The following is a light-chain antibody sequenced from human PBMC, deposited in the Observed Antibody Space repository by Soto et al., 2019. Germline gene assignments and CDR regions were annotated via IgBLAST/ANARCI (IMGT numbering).Light chain of an antibody. CDR2: SNN. Sequence: QSVLTQPPSASGTPGQRVTIACSGSSSNIGSNTVNWYQQLPGTAPKLLIDSNNQRPSGVPARFSGSKSGTSASLAISGLQSEDEADYYCAAWDDSLNGLFGGGTKVTVL. J-gene: IGLJ2*01. CDR3: AAWDDSLNGL. V-gene: IGLV1-44*01. CDR1: SSNIGSNT.